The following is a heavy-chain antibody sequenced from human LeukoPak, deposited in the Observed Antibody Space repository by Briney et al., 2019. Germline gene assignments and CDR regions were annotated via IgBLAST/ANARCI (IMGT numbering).Heavy chain of an antibody. Sequence: PGGSLRLSCATSGFIFDDYGMSWVRQAPGKGLEWVSAISGSSGSPYYADSVKGRFTISRDNSKNTLYLQMNSLRADDTAVYYCAKARENYYYYYYMDVWGKGTTVTISS. J-gene: IGHJ6*03. CDR2: ISGSSGSP. CDR3: AKARENYYYYYYMDV. CDR1: GFIFDDYG. V-gene: IGHV3-23*01.